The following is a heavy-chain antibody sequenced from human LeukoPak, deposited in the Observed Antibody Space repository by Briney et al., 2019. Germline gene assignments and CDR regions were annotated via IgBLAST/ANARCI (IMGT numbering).Heavy chain of an antibody. CDR3: AKTPRYCSSASCSILYGMDV. CDR2: ISGSGGNT. CDR1: GLTFSSYA. Sequence: GGSLRLSCAASGLTFSSYAMSWVRQAPGKGLEWVSTISGSGGNTYYADSVKGRFTISRDNSKNTQYLQMNSLRAEDTAVYYCAKTPRYCSSASCSILYGMDVWGQGTTVTVSS. D-gene: IGHD2-2*01. J-gene: IGHJ6*02. V-gene: IGHV3-23*01.